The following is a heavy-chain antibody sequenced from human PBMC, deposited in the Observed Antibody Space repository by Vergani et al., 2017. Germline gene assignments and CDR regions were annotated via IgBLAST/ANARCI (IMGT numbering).Heavy chain of an antibody. CDR1: GGTFSSYA. Sequence: QVQLVQSGAEVKKPGSSVKVSCKASGGTFSSYAISWVRQAPGQGLEWMGRISPIFGTANYAQKFQGRVTITADESTSTAYMELSSLRSEDTAVYYCARLTRTYYYDSSGYPGDYWGQGTLVTVSS. D-gene: IGHD3-22*01. CDR3: ARLTRTYYYDSSGYPGDY. V-gene: IGHV1-69*13. J-gene: IGHJ4*02. CDR2: ISPIFGTA.